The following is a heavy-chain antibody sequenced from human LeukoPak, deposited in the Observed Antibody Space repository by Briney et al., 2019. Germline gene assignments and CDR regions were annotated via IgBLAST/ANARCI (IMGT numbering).Heavy chain of an antibody. CDR1: GFTLDDYA. CDR2: ISWDGGGT. Sequence: GGSLRLSCAASGFTLDDYAMHWVRQAPGKVLEWGSLISWDGGGTYYADSVKGRFTICRDNSKNSLYLQMNSLRAEDTALYYCAKDRRISSGYRRGYYYYYMDVWGKGTTVTVSS. D-gene: IGHD3-22*01. J-gene: IGHJ6*03. CDR3: AKDRRISSGYRRGYYYYYMDV. V-gene: IGHV3-43D*03.